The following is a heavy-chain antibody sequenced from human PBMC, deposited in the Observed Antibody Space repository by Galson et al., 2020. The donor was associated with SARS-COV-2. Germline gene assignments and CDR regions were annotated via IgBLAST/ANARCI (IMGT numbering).Heavy chain of an antibody. Sequence: GGSLRLSCAASGFTFDDYAMHWVRQAPGKGLEWVSGISWNSGSIGYADSVKGRFTISRDNAKNSLYLQMNSLRAEDTALYYCAKDRWGDGYNYFDYWGQGTLVTVSS. CDR2: ISWNSGSI. D-gene: IGHD5-12*01. V-gene: IGHV3-9*01. CDR3: AKDRWGDGYNYFDY. CDR1: GFTFDDYA. J-gene: IGHJ4*02.